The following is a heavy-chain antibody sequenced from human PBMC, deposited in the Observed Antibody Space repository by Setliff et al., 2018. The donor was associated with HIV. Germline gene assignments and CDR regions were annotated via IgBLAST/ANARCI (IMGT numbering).Heavy chain of an antibody. CDR2: VNTKTGNP. CDR1: GYIFTNDP. CDR3: AREFLLGDLSFPAN. J-gene: IGHJ4*02. D-gene: IGHD3-16*01. V-gene: IGHV7-4-1*02. Sequence: ASVKVSCKASGYIFTNDPMNWVRQAPGQGLEWMGWVNTKTGNPTYAQDFTGRFVFSLDSSVNTAYLEISGLKIEDTAVYFCAREFLLGDLSFPANWGQGTLVTVSS.